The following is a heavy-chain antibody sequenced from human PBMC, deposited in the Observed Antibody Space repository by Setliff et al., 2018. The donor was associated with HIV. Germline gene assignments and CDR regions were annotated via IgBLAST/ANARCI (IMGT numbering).Heavy chain of an antibody. D-gene: IGHD7-27*01. CDR3: ARLEEAVNGGGFDP. Sequence: SETLSLTCTVSGGSISDNHWSWLRQSPGKGLEWLGYINHRGNTEYNPSLRSRVTISVDTSKNQFSLKLKSVTAADTAVYFCARLEEAVNGGGFDPWGPGTLVTVSS. V-gene: IGHV4-59*01. J-gene: IGHJ5*02. CDR1: GGSISDNH. CDR2: INHRGNT.